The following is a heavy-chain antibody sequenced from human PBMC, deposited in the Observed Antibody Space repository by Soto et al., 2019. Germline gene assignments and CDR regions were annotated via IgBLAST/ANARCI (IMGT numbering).Heavy chain of an antibody. J-gene: IGHJ6*03. CDR2: IYSGGST. CDR1: GFTVSSNY. Sequence: EVQLVESGGGLVQPGGSLRLSCAASGFTVSSNYMSWVRQAPGKGLEWGSVIYSGGSTYYADSVKGRFTISRENDKNTLHLQINSLRAEDTAVYYCPRCRGVGIFGRTRTNYYYYYMDVWGKGATVTVSS. CDR3: PRCRGVGIFGRTRTNYYYYYMDV. V-gene: IGHV3-66*01. D-gene: IGHD3-3*01.